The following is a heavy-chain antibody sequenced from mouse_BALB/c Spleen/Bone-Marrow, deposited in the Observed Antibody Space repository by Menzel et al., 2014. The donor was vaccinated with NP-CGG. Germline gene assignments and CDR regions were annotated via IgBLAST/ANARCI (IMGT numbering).Heavy chain of an antibody. V-gene: IGHV1-67*01. J-gene: IGHJ2*01. CDR1: GYTFTDYA. CDR3: ARRGYGSSPLDY. CDR2: ISTYSGNT. Sequence: SGPELVRPGVSVTISCKGFGYTFTDYAMHWVKQRHAKSLEWIGVISTYSGNTNYNQKFKGKATMTVDKSSSTSYMELARLTSEDSAIYYGARRGYGSSPLDYWGQGTTLTVSS. D-gene: IGHD1-1*01.